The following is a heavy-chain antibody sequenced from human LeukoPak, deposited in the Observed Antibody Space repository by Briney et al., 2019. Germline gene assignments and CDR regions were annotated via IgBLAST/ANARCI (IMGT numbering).Heavy chain of an antibody. V-gene: IGHV3-11*04. J-gene: IGHJ4*02. CDR1: GXTVSSNY. CDR2: ISSSGSNI. CDR3: ARTLGAIDY. D-gene: IGHD1-26*01. Sequence: PGGSLRLSCAASGXTVSSNYMSWVRQAPGKGLEWVSYISSSGSNIYYADSVKGRFTISRDNAKSSLYLQMNSLRAEDTAVYYCARTLGAIDYWGQGSLVTVSS.